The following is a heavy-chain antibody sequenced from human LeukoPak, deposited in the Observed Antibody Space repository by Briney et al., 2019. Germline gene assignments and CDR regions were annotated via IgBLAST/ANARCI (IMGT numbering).Heavy chain of an antibody. CDR1: GFTVSSNC. Sequence: PGGSLRLSCAASGFTVSSNCMSWVRQAPGKGLKWVSVIYYSGSTYYADSVKGRFTISRDNSKNTLYLQMNSLRAEDTAVYYCARGLYYYDSSGYYYYWGQGTLVTVSS. J-gene: IGHJ4*02. D-gene: IGHD3-22*01. CDR3: ARGLYYYDSSGYYYY. CDR2: IYYSGST. V-gene: IGHV3-53*01.